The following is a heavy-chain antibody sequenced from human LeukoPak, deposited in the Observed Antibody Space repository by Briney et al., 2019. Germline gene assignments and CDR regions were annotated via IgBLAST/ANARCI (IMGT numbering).Heavy chain of an antibody. CDR2: IYYSGST. CDR1: GGSIGSYY. J-gene: IGHJ4*02. V-gene: IGHV4-59*08. D-gene: IGHD4-11*01. CDR3: ARFTYDDYSNSYYIDY. Sequence: SETLSLTCTVSGGSIGSYYWSWIRQPPGKGLEWIGYIYYSGSTSYNPSLKSRVTMSVDTSKNQFSLKLSSVTAADTAVYYCARFTYDDYSNSYYIDYWGQGTLVTVSS.